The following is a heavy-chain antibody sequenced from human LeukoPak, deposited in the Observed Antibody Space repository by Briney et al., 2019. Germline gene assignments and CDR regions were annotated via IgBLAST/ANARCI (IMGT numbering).Heavy chain of an antibody. Sequence: ASVKVSCKASGYTFTGFYMHWMRQAPGQGLEWMGWINPNSGDIDSAQKFQGRVTMTRDTSISTAYMELSKLTSDDTAVYYCARDRGYSGFHWASFDFWGQGTLVTVSS. V-gene: IGHV1-2*02. CDR3: ARDRGYSGFHWASFDF. J-gene: IGHJ4*02. CDR2: INPNSGDI. D-gene: IGHD5-12*01. CDR1: GYTFTGFY.